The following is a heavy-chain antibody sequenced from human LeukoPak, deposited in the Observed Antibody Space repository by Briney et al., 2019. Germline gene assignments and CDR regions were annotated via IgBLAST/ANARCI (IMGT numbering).Heavy chain of an antibody. CDR1: GFTFSSYS. D-gene: IGHD3-16*01. Sequence: GGSLRLSCAASGFTFSSYSMNWVRQAPGKGLEWVSSISSSSSYIYYADSAKGRFTISRDNAKNSLYLQMNSLRAEDTALYYCAKDIYPVGARAFDIWGQGTMVTVSS. V-gene: IGHV3-21*04. CDR3: AKDIYPVGARAFDI. CDR2: ISSSSSYI. J-gene: IGHJ3*02.